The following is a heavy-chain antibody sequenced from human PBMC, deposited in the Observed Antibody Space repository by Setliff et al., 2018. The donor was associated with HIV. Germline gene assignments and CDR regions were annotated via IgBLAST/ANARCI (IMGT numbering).Heavy chain of an antibody. CDR3: ARHVSSGLRLYYHYVDV. CDR2: IYPGDSDT. J-gene: IGHJ6*03. D-gene: IGHD2-15*01. Sequence: GESLKISCKGSGYSFSSYWIAWVRQMPGKGLEWMGIIYPGDSDTKYSPSFQGQVTISADKSISTAYLQWRSLKASDTATYYCARHVSSGLRLYYHYVDVWGKGTTVTVSS. V-gene: IGHV5-51*01. CDR1: GYSFSSYW.